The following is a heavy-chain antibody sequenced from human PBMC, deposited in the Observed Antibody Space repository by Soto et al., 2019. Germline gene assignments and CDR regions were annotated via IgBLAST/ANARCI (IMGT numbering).Heavy chain of an antibody. D-gene: IGHD1-26*01. CDR2: ISGSSNYI. V-gene: IGHV3-21*01. CDR1: GFTFSTYS. J-gene: IGHJ5*02. Sequence: EVQVVESGGGLVKPGGSLRLSCAASGFTFSTYSMNWVRQAPGKGLEWVSSISGSSNYIDYADSVKGRFTISRDNANNSLYLQMNSLRAEDTAVYYCARNPLVGASPGWFDPWGQGTLVTVSP. CDR3: ARNPLVGASPGWFDP.